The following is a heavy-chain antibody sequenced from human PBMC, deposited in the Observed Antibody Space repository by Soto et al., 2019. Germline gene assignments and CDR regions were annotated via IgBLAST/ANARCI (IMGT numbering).Heavy chain of an antibody. D-gene: IGHD3-22*01. CDR1: GFTFSNAW. V-gene: IGHV3-15*01. CDR2: IKSKTDGGTT. CDR3: TTDPEPYSYHSSGYVQVNY. J-gene: IGHJ4*02. Sequence: GGSLSLSCAASGFTFSNAWMSWVRQSPGKGLEWVRRIKSKTDGGTTDYAAPVKGRFTISRDNSKNTLYLQMNSLKTEDTAVYYCTTDPEPYSYHSSGYVQVNYWGQGTLVTVSS.